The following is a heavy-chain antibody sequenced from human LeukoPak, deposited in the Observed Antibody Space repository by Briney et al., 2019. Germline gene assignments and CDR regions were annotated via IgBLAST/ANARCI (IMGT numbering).Heavy chain of an antibody. J-gene: IGHJ6*03. Sequence: GGSLRLSCAASGFTFSNYAMSWVRQAPGKGLEWVSIIGYRGGSIYYANSVQGRFTIARDNSKNTLSLQMNGLRPEDTAVYYCAKSWGYTRPYYNYMDVWGRGTAVTVSS. D-gene: IGHD3-16*02. V-gene: IGHV3-23*01. CDR1: GFTFSNYA. CDR2: IGYRGGSI. CDR3: AKSWGYTRPYYNYMDV.